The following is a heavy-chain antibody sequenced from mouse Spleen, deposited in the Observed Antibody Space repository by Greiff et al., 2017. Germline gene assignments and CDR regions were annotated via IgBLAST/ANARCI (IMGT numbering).Heavy chain of an antibody. D-gene: IGHD1-1*01. J-gene: IGHJ2*01. CDR1: GYTFTSYY. CDR3: ASGGGSSHRFDY. Sequence: QVQLQQSGPELVKPGASVRISCKASGYTFTSYYIHWVKQRPGQGLEWIGWIYPGNVNTKYNEKFKGKATLTADKSSSTAYMQLSSLTSEDSAVYFCASGGGSSHRFDYWGQGTTLTVSS. CDR2: IYPGNVNT. V-gene: IGHV1S56*01.